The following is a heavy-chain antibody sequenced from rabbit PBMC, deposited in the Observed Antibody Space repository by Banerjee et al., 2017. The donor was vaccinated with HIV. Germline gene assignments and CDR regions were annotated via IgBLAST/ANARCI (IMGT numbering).Heavy chain of an antibody. CDR1: GFSFSGSYW. CDR3: GRCDGVYGAVGL. D-gene: IGHD2-1*01. V-gene: IGHV1S40*01. CDR2: IYGGSGGTT. Sequence: QSLEESGGDLVKPGASLTLTCTASGFSFSGSYWICWVRQAPGKGLEWIGCIYGGSGGTTYYASWAKGRFTISKTSSTTVTLQMTSLTAADTATYFCGRCDGVYGAVGLWGQGTLVTVS. J-gene: IGHJ3*01.